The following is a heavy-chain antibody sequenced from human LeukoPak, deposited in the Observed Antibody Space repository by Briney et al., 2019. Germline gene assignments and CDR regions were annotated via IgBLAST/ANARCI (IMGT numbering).Heavy chain of an antibody. CDR1: GYTFITYK. Sequence: GASVKVSCKASGYTFITYKMHWVRQAPGQGLEWVGIINLSDGDRRNAQKFQGRVTMTRDMSTSTVYMELSSLRSEDTAVYYCAKDGGSYSADYWGQGTLVTVSS. CDR3: AKDGGSYSADY. D-gene: IGHD3-10*01. CDR2: INLSDGDR. J-gene: IGHJ4*02. V-gene: IGHV1-46*01.